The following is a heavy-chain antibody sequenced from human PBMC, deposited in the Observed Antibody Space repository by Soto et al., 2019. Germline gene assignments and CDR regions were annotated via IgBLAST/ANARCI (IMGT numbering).Heavy chain of an antibody. V-gene: IGHV1-2*04. D-gene: IGHD3-9*01. J-gene: IGHJ5*02. Sequence: PAASVKVSCKASGYTFTGYYMHWVRQAPGQGLEWMGWINPNSGGTNYAQKFQGWVTMTRDTSISTAYMELSRLRSDDTAVYYCARDQGYDIPFGLFDPWGQGTLVTVSS. CDR3: ARDQGYDIPFGLFDP. CDR1: GYTFTGYY. CDR2: INPNSGGT.